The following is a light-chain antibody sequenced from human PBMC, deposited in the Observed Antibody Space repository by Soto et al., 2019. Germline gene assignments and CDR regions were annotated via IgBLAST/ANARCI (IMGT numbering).Light chain of an antibody. CDR3: QQYDNLPLT. CDR1: QDISNY. CDR2: DAS. Sequence: DIQMTQSPSSLSASVGDRVTITCQASQDISNYLNWYQQKPGKAPKLLIYDASNLKTGVPSRFSGSGSGTDFTFTISSLQPEDIATYYCQQYDNLPLTVGGGTKVEIK. J-gene: IGKJ4*01. V-gene: IGKV1-33*01.